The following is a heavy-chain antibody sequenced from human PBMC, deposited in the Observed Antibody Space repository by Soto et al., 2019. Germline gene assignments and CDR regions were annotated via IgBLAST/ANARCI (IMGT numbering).Heavy chain of an antibody. CDR2: FDPEDGET. D-gene: IGHD2-2*01. Sequence: ASVKVSCKVSGYTLTELSMHWVRQAPGKGLEWMGGFDPEDGETIYAQKFQGRVTMTEVPSTVTAYMGLGSLRSEDTAVYYCATAHCSSTSCFWFDPWGQGTLVTVSS. V-gene: IGHV1-24*01. CDR1: GYTLTELS. CDR3: ATAHCSSTSCFWFDP. J-gene: IGHJ5*02.